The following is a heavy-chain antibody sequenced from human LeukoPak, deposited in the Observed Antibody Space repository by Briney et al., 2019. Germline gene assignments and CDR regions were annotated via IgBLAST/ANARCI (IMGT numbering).Heavy chain of an antibody. CDR1: GFTFSSYS. CDR3: ARDDRTAAAGYYYYYMDV. D-gene: IGHD6-13*01. CDR2: ISSSSSYI. Sequence: GGSLRLSCAASGFTFSSYSINRVRQAPGKGLEWVSSISSSSSYIYYADSVKGRFTISRDNAKNSLYLQMNSLRAEDTAVYYCARDDRTAAAGYYYYYMDVWGKGTTVTVSS. J-gene: IGHJ6*03. V-gene: IGHV3-21*01.